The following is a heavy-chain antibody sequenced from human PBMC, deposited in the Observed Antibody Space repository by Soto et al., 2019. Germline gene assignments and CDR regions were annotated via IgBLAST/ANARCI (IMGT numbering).Heavy chain of an antibody. J-gene: IGHJ4*02. CDR2: IYWDDYK. D-gene: IGHD3-16*01. CDR1: GFSLSTNGVG. V-gene: IGHV2-5*02. CDR3: VHKGAGDRILDY. Sequence: QITLKESGPALVKPTQTLTLTCTFSGFSLSTNGVGVGWIRQPPGEALEWLALIYWDDYKHFSPSLETRLTITKDTSNNQVVLTMTNMDPVDTATYYCVHKGAGDRILDYWGQGTLVTVSS.